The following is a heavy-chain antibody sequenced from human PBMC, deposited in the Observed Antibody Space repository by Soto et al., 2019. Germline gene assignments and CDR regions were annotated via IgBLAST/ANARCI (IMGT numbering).Heavy chain of an antibody. V-gene: IGHV3-30-3*01. CDR1: GFTFSSYA. Sequence: GGSLRLSCAASGFTFSSYAMHWVRQAPGKGLEWVAVISYDGSNKYYADSVKGRFTISRDNSKNTLYLQMNSLRAEDTAVYYCARDYYDSSGYYYSMGFSYFDYWGQGTLVTVSS. CDR2: ISYDGSNK. D-gene: IGHD3-22*01. J-gene: IGHJ4*02. CDR3: ARDYYDSSGYYYSMGFSYFDY.